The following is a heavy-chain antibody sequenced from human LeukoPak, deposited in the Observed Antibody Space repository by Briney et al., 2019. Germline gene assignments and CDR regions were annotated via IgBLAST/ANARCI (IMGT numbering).Heavy chain of an antibody. CDR2: MNPNSGNT. CDR3: ARKEDYYDSSGLDAFDI. D-gene: IGHD3-22*01. J-gene: IGHJ3*02. CDR1: GGTFSSYA. V-gene: IGHV1-8*02. Sequence: ASVKVSCKASGGTFSSYAISWVRQAPGQGLEWMGGMNPNSGNTGYAQKFQGRVTMTRNTSISTAYMELSSLRSEDTAVYYCARKEDYYDSSGLDAFDIWGQGTMVTVSS.